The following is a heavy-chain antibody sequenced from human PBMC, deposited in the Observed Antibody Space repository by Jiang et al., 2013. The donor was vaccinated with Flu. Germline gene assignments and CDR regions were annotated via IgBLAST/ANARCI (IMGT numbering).Heavy chain of an antibody. D-gene: IGHD1-26*01. CDR2: IDSDGSNT. Sequence: GKGLVWVSRIDSDGSNTIYADSVKGRFTISRDNAKNTLYLQMNSLRAEDTAVYYCARVRSGSYFDYWGQGTLVTVSS. J-gene: IGHJ4*02. CDR3: ARVRSGSYFDY. V-gene: IGHV3-74*01.